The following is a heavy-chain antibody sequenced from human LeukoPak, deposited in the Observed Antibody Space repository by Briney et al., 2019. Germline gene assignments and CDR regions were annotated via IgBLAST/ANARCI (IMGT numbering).Heavy chain of an antibody. V-gene: IGHV4-34*01. CDR1: GGSFSGYY. Sequence: SETLSLTCAVYGGSFSGYYWSWIRQPPGKGLEWIGEINHSGNTNYNPSLKSRVTISVDTSKNQFSLKLSSVTAADTAVYYCARVHHRSVIDFDYWGQGTLVTVSS. CDR3: ARVHHRSVIDFDY. J-gene: IGHJ4*02. D-gene: IGHD2-15*01. CDR2: INHSGNT.